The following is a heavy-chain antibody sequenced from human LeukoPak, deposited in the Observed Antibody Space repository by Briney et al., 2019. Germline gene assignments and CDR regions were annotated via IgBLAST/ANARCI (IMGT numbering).Heavy chain of an antibody. V-gene: IGHV3-30*02. CDR2: IRYDGSNK. Sequence: PGGSLRLSCAASGFTFSSYGMHWVRQAPGKGLEWVAFIRYDGSNKYYADSVKGRFTISRDNFKNTLYLQVNSLRAEDTAVYYCARGHGVVPASDDPFDIWGQGTMVTVSS. D-gene: IGHD2-2*01. CDR3: ARGHGVVPASDDPFDI. J-gene: IGHJ3*02. CDR1: GFTFSSYG.